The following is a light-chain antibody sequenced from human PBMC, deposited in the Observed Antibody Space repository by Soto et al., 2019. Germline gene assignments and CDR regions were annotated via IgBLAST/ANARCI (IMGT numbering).Light chain of an antibody. CDR1: SSDVGGYHY. J-gene: IGLJ1*01. CDR3: SSYTSSSTYV. Sequence: QSALPQPASVSGSPGESITISCTGTSSDVGGYHYVSWYQQYPGKAPKVMIYDVSNRPSGVSNRFSGSKSGTTASLTISGLQAEDEADYYCSSYTSSSTYVFGTGTKVTVL. CDR2: DVS. V-gene: IGLV2-14*01.